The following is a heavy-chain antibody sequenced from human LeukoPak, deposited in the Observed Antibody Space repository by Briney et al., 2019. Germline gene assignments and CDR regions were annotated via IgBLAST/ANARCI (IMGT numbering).Heavy chain of an antibody. J-gene: IGHJ4*02. CDR3: ARDHNWAFDS. V-gene: IGHV3-21*05. CDR1: GFTFSDYS. Sequence: PGGSLRLSCAASGFTFSDYSMNWVRRAPGRGLEWVSYIGLASGFVSYADSVKGRFSISSDTASNSVYLQMSSLRAEDTAVYYCARDHNWAFDSWGQGTLVTVSS. D-gene: IGHD1-20*01. CDR2: IGLASGFV.